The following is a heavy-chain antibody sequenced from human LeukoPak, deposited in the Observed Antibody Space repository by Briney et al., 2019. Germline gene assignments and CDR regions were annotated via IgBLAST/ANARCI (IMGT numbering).Heavy chain of an antibody. CDR1: GGTFSSYA. D-gene: IGHD3-22*01. V-gene: IGHV1-69*05. CDR2: IIPIFGTA. J-gene: IGHJ4*02. Sequence: GPSVKVSCKASGGTFSSYAISWVREAPGQGLEWMGGIIPIFGTANYAQKFQGRVTITTDESTSTAYMELSSMRSEDTAVYYCASASGNYYDSRSYYRTPPRFDCWGQGTLVTVSS. CDR3: ASASGNYYDSRSYYRTPPRFDC.